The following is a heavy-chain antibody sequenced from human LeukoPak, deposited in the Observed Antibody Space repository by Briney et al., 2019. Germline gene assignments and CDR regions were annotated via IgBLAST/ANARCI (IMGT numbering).Heavy chain of an antibody. CDR2: IYYSWGT. CDR1: GGSISSYY. J-gene: IGHJ4*02. V-gene: IGHV4-59*01. CDR3: AGDSSGYYYGPNDY. D-gene: IGHD3-22*01. Sequence: SETLSLACTVSGGSISSYYWSWIRQPPGKGLEWIGYIYYSWGTYYNPSLKSRATISVDTSKNQFSLKLSSVTAADTAIHYCAGDSSGYYYGPNDYWGQGTLVTVSS.